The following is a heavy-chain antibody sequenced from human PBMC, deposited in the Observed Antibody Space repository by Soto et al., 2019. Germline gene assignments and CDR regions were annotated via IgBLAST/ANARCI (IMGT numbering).Heavy chain of an antibody. Sequence: GASVKVSCKVSGYTLTELSMHWVRQAPGKGLEWMGGFDPEDGETIYAQKFQGRVTMTEDTSTDTAYMELSSLRSEDTAVYYCATVTSLGYSSSWRWFDPWGQGTLVTVSS. D-gene: IGHD6-13*01. CDR1: GYTLTELS. V-gene: IGHV1-24*01. CDR2: FDPEDGET. J-gene: IGHJ5*02. CDR3: ATVTSLGYSSSWRWFDP.